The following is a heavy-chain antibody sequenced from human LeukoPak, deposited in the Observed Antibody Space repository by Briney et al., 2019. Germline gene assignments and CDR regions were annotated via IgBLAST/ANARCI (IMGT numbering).Heavy chain of an antibody. V-gene: IGHV1-18*01. CDR1: GHTFTSYG. D-gene: IGHD2-2*01. Sequence: ATVKVSCKASGHTFTSYGISWVRQAPGQGLEWMGWISAYNGNTNYAQKLQGRVTMTTDTSTSTAYMELRSLRSDDTAVYYCARVDCSSTSCYEGFDPWGQGTLVTVSS. J-gene: IGHJ5*02. CDR2: ISAYNGNT. CDR3: ARVDCSSTSCYEGFDP.